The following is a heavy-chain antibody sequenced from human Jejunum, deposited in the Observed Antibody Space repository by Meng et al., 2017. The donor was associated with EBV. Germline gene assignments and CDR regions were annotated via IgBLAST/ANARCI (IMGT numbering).Heavy chain of an antibody. J-gene: IGHJ2*01. Sequence: PLVQSGAEVKKPGASVKVSCKASAYTFAGYYMHWVRQAPGQGLEWMGRINPNSGGANYAQKFQGRVTMTRDTSISTAYMELSRLRSDDTAVYYCAREGLVGDLRYFDLWGRGTLVTVSS. V-gene: IGHV1-2*06. D-gene: IGHD3-16*01. CDR1: AYTFAGYY. CDR2: INPNSGGA. CDR3: AREGLVGDLRYFDL.